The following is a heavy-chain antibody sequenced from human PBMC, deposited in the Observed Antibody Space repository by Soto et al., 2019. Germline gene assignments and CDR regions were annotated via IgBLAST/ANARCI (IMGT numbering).Heavy chain of an antibody. D-gene: IGHD6-19*01. CDR2: IDPSDSYT. CDR1: GYSFTSYW. V-gene: IGHV5-10-1*01. J-gene: IGHJ6*02. Sequence: GESLKISCKGSGYSFTSYWISWVRQMPGKGLQWMGRIDPSDSYTNYSPSFQGHVTISADKSISTAYLQWSSLKASDTAMYYCARVDSSGPKNYGMDVWGQGTTVTVSS. CDR3: ARVDSSGPKNYGMDV.